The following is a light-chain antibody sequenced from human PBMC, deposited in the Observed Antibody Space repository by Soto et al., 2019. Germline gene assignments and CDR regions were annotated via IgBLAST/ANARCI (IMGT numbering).Light chain of an antibody. CDR1: NSDVGGFEY. CDR2: AVN. CDR3: FSQTRSSTL. J-gene: IGLJ2*01. V-gene: IGLV2-14*03. Sequence: QSALTQPASVSGSPGQSITISCTGTNSDVGGFEYVSWYQQHPGKAPKLIVYAVNHRPSGVSSRFSGSKSGNTASLTISGLQADEAADYSRFSQTRSSTLFGGGTKLTVL.